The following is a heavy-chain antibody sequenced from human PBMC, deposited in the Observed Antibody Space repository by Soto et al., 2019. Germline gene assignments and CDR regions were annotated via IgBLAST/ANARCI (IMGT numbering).Heavy chain of an antibody. CDR1: GGSISSYY. D-gene: IGHD3-22*01. V-gene: IGHV4-59*01. CDR2: IYYSGST. J-gene: IGHJ4*02. CDR3: ARGPKYYYDPFDY. Sequence: SETLSLTCTVSGGSISSYYWSWIRQPPGKGLEWIGYIYYSGSTNYNPSLKSRVTISVDTSKNQFSLKLSSVTAADTAVYYCARGPKYYYDPFDYWGQGTLLTVSS.